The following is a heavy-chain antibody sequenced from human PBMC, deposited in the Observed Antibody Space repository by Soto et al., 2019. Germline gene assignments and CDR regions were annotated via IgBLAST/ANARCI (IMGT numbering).Heavy chain of an antibody. Sequence: QAQLVQSGAEVKKPGASAKVSCKAIGYGFTRHHIHWVRQAPGQGLEWMGTIFPGGVNIGYAQKFQGRVTITKDTSMSTVYMEWNRLTSEDTAVYYCARDQSWHDLVRWFDPWGQGTLVTVSS. D-gene: IGHD1-1*01. CDR2: IFPGGVNI. J-gene: IGHJ5*02. V-gene: IGHV1-46*03. CDR1: GYGFTRHH. CDR3: ARDQSWHDLVRWFDP.